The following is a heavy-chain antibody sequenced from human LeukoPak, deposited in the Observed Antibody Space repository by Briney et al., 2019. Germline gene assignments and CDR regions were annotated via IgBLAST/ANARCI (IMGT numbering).Heavy chain of an antibody. CDR3: ARGQLELRY. CDR1: GGTFSSYA. V-gene: IGHV1-69*04. Sequence: GASVKVSCKASGGTFSSYAISWVRQAPGQGLEWMGRIIPILGIANYAQKFQGRVTITTDESTSTAYMELSSLRSEDTAVYYCARGQLELRYWGQGTLVTVSS. J-gene: IGHJ4*02. D-gene: IGHD1-7*01. CDR2: IIPILGIA.